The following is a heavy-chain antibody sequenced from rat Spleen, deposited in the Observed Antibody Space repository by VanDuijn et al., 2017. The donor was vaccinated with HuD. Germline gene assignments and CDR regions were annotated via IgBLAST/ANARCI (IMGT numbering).Heavy chain of an antibody. J-gene: IGHJ3*01. V-gene: IGHV2-19*01. Sequence: VQLVESGGGLVQPGRSLKLSCAASGFIFSDYWMGWVRQPPGKGLEWMGGIWGDGSTHYTSALKSRLSISRDTSKSQVFLKMNSLQTDDTAIYFCTRSYGGYTQHWFAYWGQGTLVTVSS. CDR1: GFIFSDYW. CDR2: IWGDGST. D-gene: IGHD1-11*01. CDR3: TRSYGGYTQHWFAY.